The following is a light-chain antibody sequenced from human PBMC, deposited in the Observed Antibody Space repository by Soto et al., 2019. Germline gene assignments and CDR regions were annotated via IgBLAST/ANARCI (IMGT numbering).Light chain of an antibody. V-gene: IGLV2-23*01. Sequence: QSALTQPASVSGSPGQSITISCTGTSNDVGIYNLVSWCQQHPGKAPKLIIYEGIKRPSGVSDRFSGSKSGNTASLTISGLQAEDEANYYCCSYTRSRTVVFGGGTQLTVL. CDR1: SNDVGIYNL. CDR2: EGI. J-gene: IGLJ2*01. CDR3: CSYTRSRTVV.